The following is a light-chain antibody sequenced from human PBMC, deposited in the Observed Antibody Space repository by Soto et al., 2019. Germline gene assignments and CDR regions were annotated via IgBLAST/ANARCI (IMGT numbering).Light chain of an antibody. CDR1: SSDVGGYKY. Sequence: QSVLTQPASVSGSPGQSITISCTGTSSDVGGYKYVSWYQQHPGKVPKLMIYDVSNRPSWVSNRFSGSKSGNTAALTISGLQAEDEADYYCSSYTSSSTLVFGGGTKVTVL. CDR2: DVS. J-gene: IGLJ2*01. V-gene: IGLV2-14*01. CDR3: SSYTSSSTLV.